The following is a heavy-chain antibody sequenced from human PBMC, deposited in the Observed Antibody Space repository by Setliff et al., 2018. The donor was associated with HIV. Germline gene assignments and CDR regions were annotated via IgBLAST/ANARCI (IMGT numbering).Heavy chain of an antibody. CDR1: GYSISSGYY. Sequence: PSETLSLTCAVSGYSISSGYYWGWIRQPPGKGLEWIGSIYHSGSTYYNPSLKSRVTISVDTSKNQSSLKLSSVTAADTAVYYCAREGTTVTLDYWGQGTLVTVS. D-gene: IGHD4-4*01. CDR2: IYHSGST. CDR3: AREGTTVTLDY. J-gene: IGHJ4*02. V-gene: IGHV4-38-2*02.